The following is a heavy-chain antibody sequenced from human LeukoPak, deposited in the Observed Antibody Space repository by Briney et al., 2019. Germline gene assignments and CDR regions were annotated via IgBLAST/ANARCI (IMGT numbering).Heavy chain of an antibody. Sequence: GGSLRLSCAASGFTFSSYAMSWVRQAPGKGLEWVSAISGSGGSAYYADSVKGRFTISRDNSKNTLYLQMNSLRAEDTAVYYCAKGREDYDFWSGYVWDYWGQGTLVTVSS. V-gene: IGHV3-23*01. CDR1: GFTFSSYA. J-gene: IGHJ4*02. CDR3: AKGREDYDFWSGYVWDY. CDR2: ISGSGGSA. D-gene: IGHD3-3*01.